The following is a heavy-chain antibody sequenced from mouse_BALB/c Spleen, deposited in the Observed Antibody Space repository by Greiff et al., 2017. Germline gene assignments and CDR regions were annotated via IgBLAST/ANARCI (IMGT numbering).Heavy chain of an antibody. D-gene: IGHD2-3*01. CDR1: GYTFSSYW. CDR2: ILPGSGST. Sequence: VQLQQSGAELMKPGASVKISCKATGYTFSSYWIEWVKQRPGHGLEWIGEILPGSGSTNYNEKFKGKATFTADTSSDTAYMQLSSLTSEDSAVYYCARGGYDGYYVYYFDYWGQGTTLTVSS. CDR3: ARGGYDGYYVYYFDY. J-gene: IGHJ2*01. V-gene: IGHV1-9*01.